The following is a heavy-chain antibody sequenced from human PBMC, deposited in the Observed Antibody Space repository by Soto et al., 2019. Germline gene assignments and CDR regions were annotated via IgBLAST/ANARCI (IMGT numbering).Heavy chain of an antibody. Sequence: VQLQQSGPGLVKPSQTLSLPCSVSGDSISSGGYYWSWIRQHPGKGLDWIGYIDYSGSTYYNSSLQSRLTISSDMSKNQFSLKLRSVTAADTAVYYCARVTPAAGTPYWGQGTLVTVSS. D-gene: IGHD6-13*01. CDR1: GDSISSGGYY. CDR3: ARVTPAAGTPY. J-gene: IGHJ4*02. CDR2: IDYSGST. V-gene: IGHV4-31*03.